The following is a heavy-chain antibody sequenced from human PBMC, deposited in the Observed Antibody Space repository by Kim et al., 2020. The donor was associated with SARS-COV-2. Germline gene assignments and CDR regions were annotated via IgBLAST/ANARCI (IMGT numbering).Heavy chain of an antibody. D-gene: IGHD1-1*01. CDR1: GFTVSSNY. CDR2: IYSGGST. CDR3: ARLSTGKLVDP. V-gene: IGHV3-53*01. J-gene: IGHJ5*02. Sequence: GGSLRLSCAASGFTVSSNYMSWVRQAPGKGLEWVSVIYSGGSTYYADSVKGRFTISRDNSKNTLYLQMNSLRAEDTAVYYCARLSTGKLVDPWGQGTLVTVSS.